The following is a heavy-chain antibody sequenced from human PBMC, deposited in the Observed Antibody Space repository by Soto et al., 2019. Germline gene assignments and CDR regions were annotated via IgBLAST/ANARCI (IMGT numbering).Heavy chain of an antibody. CDR2: IWYDGSNK. V-gene: IGHV3-33*01. D-gene: IGHD3-22*01. Sequence: GGSLRLSCAASGFTFSSYGMHWVRQAPGKGLEWVAVIWYDGSNKYYADSVKGRFTISRDNSKNTLYLQMNSLRAEDTAVYYCARDYSYGETNWFDPWGQGTLVTVSS. CDR1: GFTFSSYG. CDR3: ARDYSYGETNWFDP. J-gene: IGHJ5*02.